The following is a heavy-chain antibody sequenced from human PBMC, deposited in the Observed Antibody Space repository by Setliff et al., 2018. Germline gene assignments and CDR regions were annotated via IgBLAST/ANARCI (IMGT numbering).Heavy chain of an antibody. CDR2: VYYSGTA. Sequence: PSETLSLTCTVSDGSLSTYYWSWIRQPPGKGLEFIGYVYYSGTANYSPSLRSRLTISVDTSKNQFSLKLRSVTAADTAVYYCARGGTFRYFDFWGQGAQVTVSS. D-gene: IGHD5-12*01. V-gene: IGHV4-59*01. J-gene: IGHJ4*02. CDR3: ARGGTFRYFDF. CDR1: DGSLSTYY.